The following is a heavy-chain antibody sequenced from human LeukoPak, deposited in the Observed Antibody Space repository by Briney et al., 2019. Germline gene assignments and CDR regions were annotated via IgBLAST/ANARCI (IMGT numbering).Heavy chain of an antibody. Sequence: GGSLRLSCTASGFTFSSYEMNWVRQSPGKGLEWISYISGSGTTIYYADSVKGRFTISRDNPKNTLYLQMNTLGAEDTAVYYCARVGWSGYHFDYWGQGTQVTVSS. CDR1: GFTFSSYE. V-gene: IGHV3-48*03. CDR2: ISGSGTTI. CDR3: ARVGWSGYHFDY. J-gene: IGHJ4*02. D-gene: IGHD3-3*01.